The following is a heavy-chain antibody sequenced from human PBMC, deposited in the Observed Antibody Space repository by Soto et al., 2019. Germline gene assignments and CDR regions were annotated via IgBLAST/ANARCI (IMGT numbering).Heavy chain of an antibody. CDR2: INPNSGGT. CDR1: GYTFTGYY. D-gene: IGHD6-13*01. Sequence: GASVKVSCKASGYTFTGYYMRWVRQAPGQGLEWMGWINPNSGGTNYAQKFQGRVTMTRDTSISTAYMELSRLRSDDTAVYYCARVSSSRGWFDPWGQGTLVTVSS. V-gene: IGHV1-2*02. J-gene: IGHJ5*02. CDR3: ARVSSSRGWFDP.